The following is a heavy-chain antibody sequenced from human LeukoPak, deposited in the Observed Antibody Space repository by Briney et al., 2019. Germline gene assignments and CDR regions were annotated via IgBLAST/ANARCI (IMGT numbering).Heavy chain of an antibody. V-gene: IGHV4-59*01. CDR3: ARDLRGNSCYDY. CDR1: GGSMSSYY. J-gene: IGHJ4*02. Sequence: PSETLSLTCTVSGGSMSSYYWSWIRQTPGKGLEWIGYIYYSGSTNYNPSLKSRVTISVDTSKNQFSLKLSSVTAADTVVYYCARDLRGNSCYDYWGQGTLVIVSS. D-gene: IGHD2-2*01. CDR2: IYYSGST.